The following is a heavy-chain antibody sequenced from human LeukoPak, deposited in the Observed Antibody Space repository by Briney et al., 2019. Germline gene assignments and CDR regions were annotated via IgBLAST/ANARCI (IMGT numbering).Heavy chain of an antibody. CDR3: AREGRGLYDFWSGYPQPDAFDI. CDR1: GFTFSSYA. CDR2: ISYDGSNK. V-gene: IGHV3-30*04. J-gene: IGHJ3*02. D-gene: IGHD3-3*01. Sequence: GRSLRLSCAASGFTFSSYAMHWVRQAPGKGLEGVAVISYDGSNKYYADSVKGRFTISRDNSKNTLYLQMNSLRAEDTAVYYCAREGRGLYDFWSGYPQPDAFDIWGQGTMVTVSS.